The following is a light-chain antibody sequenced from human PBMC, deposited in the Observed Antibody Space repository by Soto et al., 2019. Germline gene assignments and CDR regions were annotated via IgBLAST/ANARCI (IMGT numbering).Light chain of an antibody. Sequence: DIQMTQSPSSLSASVGDRVTITCRASQSINRFLNWYQQKPGKAPKLLIYAASSLQSGVPSRFSGSGSGTDFTLTISSLQPEDFATYYCQQSYSPPPVTFGQGTRLAIK. CDR2: AAS. CDR1: QSINRF. J-gene: IGKJ5*01. CDR3: QQSYSPPPVT. V-gene: IGKV1-39*01.